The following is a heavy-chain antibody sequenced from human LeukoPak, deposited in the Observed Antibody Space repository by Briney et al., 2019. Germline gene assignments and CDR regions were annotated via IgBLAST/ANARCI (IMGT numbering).Heavy chain of an antibody. CDR3: AKEGYCSSTSCYNLDY. Sequence: PGGSLRLSCGASGVTFSSYAMSWVRQAPGKGLEWVSAISGSGGSTYYADSVKGRFTISRDDSKNTLYLQMNSLRAEDTAVYYCAKEGYCSSTSCYNLDYWGQGTLVTVSS. CDR2: ISGSGGST. J-gene: IGHJ4*02. CDR1: GVTFSSYA. D-gene: IGHD2-2*02. V-gene: IGHV3-23*01.